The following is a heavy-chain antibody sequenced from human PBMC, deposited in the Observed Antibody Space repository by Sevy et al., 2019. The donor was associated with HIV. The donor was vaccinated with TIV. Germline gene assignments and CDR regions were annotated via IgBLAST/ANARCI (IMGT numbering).Heavy chain of an antibody. J-gene: IGHJ4*02. D-gene: IGHD3-16*01. Sequence: GGSLRLSCSVSGFNFSTYAMHWVRQAPGKGLEWEAVISSDVIRKYYGASVRRRFAISRDNSNNTLSLQMNSLRIEDTAVYYCTRAARGDAALPDYWGQGTLVTVSS. V-gene: IGHV3-30*09. CDR1: GFNFSTYA. CDR2: ISSDVIRK. CDR3: TRAARGDAALPDY.